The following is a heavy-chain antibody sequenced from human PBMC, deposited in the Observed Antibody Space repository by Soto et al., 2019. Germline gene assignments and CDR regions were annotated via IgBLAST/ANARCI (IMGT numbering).Heavy chain of an antibody. D-gene: IGHD3-22*01. CDR2: ISWNSATL. V-gene: IGHV3-9*01. CDR1: GFIFEDFA. J-gene: IGHJ4*02. CDR3: AKDVGSYYYDSRASLYDY. Sequence: EVQLVESGGGLVQPGGSVRLSCVGSGFIFEDFAMNWVRQVPGKGLEWVSGISWNSATLAYADSVKGRFIVFSDNAKNILYLQMKSLRAEDAALYYCAKDVGSYYYDSRASLYDYWGEGTLVTVSS.